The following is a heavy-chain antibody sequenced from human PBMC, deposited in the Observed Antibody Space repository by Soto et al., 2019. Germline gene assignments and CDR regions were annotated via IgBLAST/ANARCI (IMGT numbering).Heavy chain of an antibody. D-gene: IGHD1-7*01. Sequence: SETLSLTCAVSGGSFTSNNWWTWVRQPPGQGLEWIGEIYRTGSTNYNPSLKSRVTISLDKSENQFSLKVTSLTAADTAVYYCESRDPGTSVDYWGQGTLVTVSS. CDR2: IYRTGST. CDR3: ESRDPGTSVDY. J-gene: IGHJ4*02. CDR1: GGSFTSNNW. V-gene: IGHV4-4*02.